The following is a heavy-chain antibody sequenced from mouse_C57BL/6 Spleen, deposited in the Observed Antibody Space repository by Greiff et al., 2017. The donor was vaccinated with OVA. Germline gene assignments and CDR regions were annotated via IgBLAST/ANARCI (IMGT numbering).Heavy chain of an antibody. CDR1: GYTFTSYW. CDR3: ARGSMVTARNWYFDV. V-gene: IGHV1-55*01. D-gene: IGHD2-2*01. J-gene: IGHJ1*03. Sequence: QVQLQQSGAELVKPGASVKMSCKASGYTFTSYWITWVKQRPGPGLEWIGDIYPGSGSTNYNEKFKSKATLTVDTSSSTAYMQLSSLTSEDSAVYYGARGSMVTARNWYFDVWGTGTTVTVSS. CDR2: IYPGSGST.